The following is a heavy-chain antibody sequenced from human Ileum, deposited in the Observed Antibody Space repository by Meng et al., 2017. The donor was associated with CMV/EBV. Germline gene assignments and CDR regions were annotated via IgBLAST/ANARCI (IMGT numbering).Heavy chain of an antibody. CDR2: IYSGGST. CDR1: GFTVSSNY. D-gene: IGHD7-27*01. J-gene: IGHJ4*02. CDR3: ARSRPLQTGYYFDY. Sequence: GGSLRLSCAASGFTVSSNYMSWVRQAPGKGLEWVSVIYSGGSTYYADSVKGRFTISRDNSKNTLYLQMNSLRAEDTAVYYCARSRPLQTGYYFDYWGQGTLVPSPQ. V-gene: IGHV3-53*01.